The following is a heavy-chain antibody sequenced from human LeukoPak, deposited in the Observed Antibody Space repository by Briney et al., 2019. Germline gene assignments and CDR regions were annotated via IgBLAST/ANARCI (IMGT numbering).Heavy chain of an antibody. CDR2: INHSEST. D-gene: IGHD5-18*01. CDR1: GGSFSGYY. J-gene: IGHJ4*02. CDR3: ARVGVDTAMVSADLRGHPFDY. Sequence: SENLSLTCAGYGGSFSGYYWSWIRHPPGKGLEWIGEINHSESTNYNPSLKSRVTISVDTSKNEFSLKLSFGTASDTAAYYCARVGVDTAMVSADLRGHPFDYWGQGTLVTVSS. V-gene: IGHV4-34*01.